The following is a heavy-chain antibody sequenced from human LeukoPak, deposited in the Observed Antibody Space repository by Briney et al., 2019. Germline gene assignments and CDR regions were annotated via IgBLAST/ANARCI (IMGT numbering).Heavy chain of an antibody. Sequence: ASVKVSCKASGYTFTAYYIHWVRQAPGQGLEWMGWINPNSGDTNLPQRFQGRITITRDTSIITVYMELSSMTSVDPGMYYCARGPTLGLAIWGQGTMVTVSS. V-gene: IGHV1-2*02. J-gene: IGHJ3*02. CDR3: ARGPTLGLAI. CDR1: GYTFTAYY. CDR2: INPNSGDT.